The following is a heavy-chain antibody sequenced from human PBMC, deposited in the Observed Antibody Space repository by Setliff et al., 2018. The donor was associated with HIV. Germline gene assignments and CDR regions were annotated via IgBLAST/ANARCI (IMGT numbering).Heavy chain of an antibody. CDR2: IIPLFGTS. V-gene: IGHV1-69*13. D-gene: IGHD3-10*01. CDR3: TTVFYYDSGSFSLDY. J-gene: IGHJ4*02. CDR1: GGTFNNYA. Sequence: ASVKVSCKASGGTFNNYAISWVRQAPGQGLEWVGGIIPLFGTSNYALKFQGRVTITANESTNTAHMELSSLRSVDTAMYYCTTVFYYDSGSFSLDYWGQGMLVTVSS.